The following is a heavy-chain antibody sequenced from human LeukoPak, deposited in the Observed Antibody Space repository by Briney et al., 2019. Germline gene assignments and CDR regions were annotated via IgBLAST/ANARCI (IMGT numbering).Heavy chain of an antibody. Sequence: GGSLRLSCAASGFTFSTYSMNWVRQASGKGLEWLSYISSSSSTIYYADSVKGRFTISRDNAEDSLYLQMNSLRAEDTAIYYCARGRGGYSSSLGYWGQGTLVTVSS. CDR2: ISSSSSTI. J-gene: IGHJ4*02. D-gene: IGHD5-18*01. V-gene: IGHV3-48*04. CDR1: GFTFSTYS. CDR3: ARGRGGYSSSLGY.